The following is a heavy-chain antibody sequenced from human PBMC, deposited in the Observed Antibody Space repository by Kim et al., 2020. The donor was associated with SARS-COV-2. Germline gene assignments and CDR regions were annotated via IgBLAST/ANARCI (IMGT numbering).Heavy chain of an antibody. V-gene: IGHV4-59*01. CDR3: ATARHSSSWYDY. J-gene: IGHJ4*02. Sequence: NPSLKSRVTISVDTSKNQFSLSLKLSSVTAADTAVYYCATARHSSSWYDYWGQGTLVTVSS. D-gene: IGHD6-13*01.